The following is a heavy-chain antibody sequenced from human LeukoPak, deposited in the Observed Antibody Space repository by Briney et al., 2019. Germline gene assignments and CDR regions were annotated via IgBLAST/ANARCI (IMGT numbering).Heavy chain of an antibody. Sequence: PGGSLRLSCSASGFSFSSDGMRWVRQAPGKGLEWVSGILGGAGSTYYADSVKGRFTISRDNSKNTLYLQMNSLRAEDTAVYYCAHGTMYQLDYWGQGTLVTVSS. CDR2: ILGGAGST. J-gene: IGHJ4*02. CDR3: AHGTMYQLDY. D-gene: IGHD2-2*01. CDR1: GFSFSSDG. V-gene: IGHV3-23*01.